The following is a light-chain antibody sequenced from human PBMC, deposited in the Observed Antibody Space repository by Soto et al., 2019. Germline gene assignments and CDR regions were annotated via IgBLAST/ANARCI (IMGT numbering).Light chain of an antibody. CDR3: AAWDDNLVV. J-gene: IGLJ2*01. CDR2: RNN. V-gene: IGLV1-44*01. Sequence: QSVLTQPPSASGTPGQSVTISCSGSSSNIGDNTVNWYQQLPGTAPKLLIYRNNQRPSGVPDRFSASKSGTSASLAISGLRSEDEADYYCAAWDDNLVVFGGGTQLTVL. CDR1: SSNIGDNT.